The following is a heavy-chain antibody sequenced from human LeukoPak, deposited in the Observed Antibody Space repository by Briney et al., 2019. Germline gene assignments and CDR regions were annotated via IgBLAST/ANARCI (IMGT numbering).Heavy chain of an antibody. D-gene: IGHD3-22*01. CDR2: IYYSGST. V-gene: IGHV4-39*01. J-gene: IGHJ4*02. Sequence: SSETLSLTYTVSGGSISSSSYYWGWIRQPPGKGLEWIGSIYYSGSTYYNPSLKSRVTISVDTSKNQFSLKLSSVTAADTAVYYCARHLGGGYDTSGFYVSPFDYWGQGTLVTVSS. CDR3: ARHLGGGYDTSGFYVSPFDY. CDR1: GGSISSSSYY.